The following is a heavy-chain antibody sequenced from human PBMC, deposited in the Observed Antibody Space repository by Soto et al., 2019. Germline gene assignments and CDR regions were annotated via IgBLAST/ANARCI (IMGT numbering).Heavy chain of an antibody. CDR3: AKRNWGNYYDSSGYGDY. J-gene: IGHJ4*02. V-gene: IGHV3-23*01. Sequence: GGSLRLSCAASGFTFSSYAMSWVRQAPGKGLEWVSAISGSGGRTYYADSVKGRFTISRDNSKNTLYLQMNSLRAADTAVYYCAKRNWGNYYDSSGYGDYWGQGTLVTVSS. CDR1: GFTFSSYA. D-gene: IGHD3-22*01. CDR2: ISGSGGRT.